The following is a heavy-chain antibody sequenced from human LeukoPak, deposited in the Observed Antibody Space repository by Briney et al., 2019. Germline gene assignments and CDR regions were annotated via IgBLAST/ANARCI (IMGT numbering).Heavy chain of an antibody. CDR3: ARGRTISFKGSGSGWYQQADY. CDR1: GYTFTGYY. D-gene: IGHD6-19*01. J-gene: IGHJ4*02. V-gene: IGHV1-2*06. Sequence: ASVKVSCKASGYTFTGYYMHWVRQAPGQGLEWMGRINPNSGGTNYAQKFQGRVTMTRDTSISTAYMDLSRLRSDDTAVYYCARGRTISFKGSGSGWYQQADYWGQGTLVTVSS. CDR2: INPNSGGT.